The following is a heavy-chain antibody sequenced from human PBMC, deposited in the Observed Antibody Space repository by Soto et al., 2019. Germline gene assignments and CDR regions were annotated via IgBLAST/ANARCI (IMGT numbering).Heavy chain of an antibody. V-gene: IGHV1-18*01. J-gene: IGHJ4*02. D-gene: IGHD3-22*01. CDR3: ARDNYDSSGSYYGSCLH. Sequence: GASVKVSCKASGYTFTSYGISWVRQAPGQGLEWLGWISAYNGNTNYAQKLQGRVTMTTDTSTSTAYMELRSLRSDDSAVYSCARDNYDSSGSYYGSCLHWGQRTLATAAS. CDR2: ISAYNGNT. CDR1: GYTFTSYG.